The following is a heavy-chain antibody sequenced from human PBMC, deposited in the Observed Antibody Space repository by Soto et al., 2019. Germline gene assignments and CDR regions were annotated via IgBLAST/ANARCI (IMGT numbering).Heavy chain of an antibody. V-gene: IGHV3-15*01. D-gene: IGHD4-17*01. CDR3: SFQESTTVTTFEY. Sequence: GGSLRLSCAASGFSFSNVWMSWVRQAPGKGLEWVGRIKSKTDGGTTDYAAPVKGRFTISRDDSKTTLYLQMNSLKTEDTAVYYCSFQESTTVTTFEYWGQGTLVPVSS. CDR2: IKSKTDGGTT. J-gene: IGHJ4*02. CDR1: GFSFSNVW.